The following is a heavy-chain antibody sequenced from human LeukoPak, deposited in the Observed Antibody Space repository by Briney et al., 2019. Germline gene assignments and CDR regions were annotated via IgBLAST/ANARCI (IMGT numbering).Heavy chain of an antibody. V-gene: IGHV1-2*06. D-gene: IGHD3-22*01. J-gene: IGHJ5*02. CDR1: GYTFIGHY. Sequence: GASVKVSCKTSGYTFIGHYIHWVRQAPGQGLEWMGRVNVNNGDTKYAQKFQGRVTMTRDTSITTVYMELASLRSDDTAVFYCAREVGYSTSYYGRFDPWGQGTLVIVSS. CDR2: VNVNNGDT. CDR3: AREVGYSTSYYGRFDP.